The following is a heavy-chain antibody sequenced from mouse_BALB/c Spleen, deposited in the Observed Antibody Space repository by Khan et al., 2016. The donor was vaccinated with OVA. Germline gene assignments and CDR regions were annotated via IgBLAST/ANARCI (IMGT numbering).Heavy chain of an antibody. D-gene: IGHD2-10*01. V-gene: IGHV2-6-1*01. CDR3: ARQPYYHYNIMDY. Sequence: VQLKQSGPGLVAPSQSLSITCTISGFSLTNYGVHWVRQPPGKGLEWLVVIWSDGSTTYNSALKSRLTIRKDNSKSQVFLKMNSLQTDDTDMYFCARQPYYHYNIMDYWGQGTSVTVSS. J-gene: IGHJ4*01. CDR1: GFSLTNYG. CDR2: IWSDGST.